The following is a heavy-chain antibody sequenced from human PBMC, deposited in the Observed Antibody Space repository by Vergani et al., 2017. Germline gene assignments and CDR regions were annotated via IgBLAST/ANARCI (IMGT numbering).Heavy chain of an antibody. D-gene: IGHD6-19*01. CDR2: IIPILGIA. CDR1: GGTFSSYT. Sequence: QVQLVQSGAEVKKPGSSVKVSCKASGGTFSSYTISWVRQAPGQGLEWMGRIIPILGIANYAQKFQGRVTITADKSTSTAYMGLSSLRSEDTAVYYCARDSVASAAFDIWGQGTMVTVSS. CDR3: ARDSVASAAFDI. V-gene: IGHV1-69*08. J-gene: IGHJ3*02.